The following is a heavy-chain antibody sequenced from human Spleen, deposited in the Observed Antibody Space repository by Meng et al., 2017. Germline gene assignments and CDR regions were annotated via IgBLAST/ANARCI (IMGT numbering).Heavy chain of an antibody. CDR2: INHSGST. CDR3: ARGPTTMAHDFDY. Sequence: QVQLRLWGSGLLTPSATLSLTCVVSGGSFSDYYWSWIHRPPGKGLEWIGEINHSGSTNYNPSIESRATISVDTSQNNLSLKLSSVTAADSAVYYCARGPTTMAHDFDYWGQGTLVTVSS. J-gene: IGHJ4*02. CDR1: GGSFSDYY. D-gene: IGHD4-11*01. V-gene: IGHV4-34*01.